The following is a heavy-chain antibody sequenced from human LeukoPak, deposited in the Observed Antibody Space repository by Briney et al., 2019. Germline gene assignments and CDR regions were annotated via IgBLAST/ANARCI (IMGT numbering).Heavy chain of an antibody. V-gene: IGHV3-7*01. CDR3: ARDDFWSGYPAYYYYYMDV. D-gene: IGHD3-3*01. CDR2: IKQDGSEK. J-gene: IGHJ6*03. CDR1: GFTFSSYW. Sequence: GGSLRLSCAASGFTFSSYWMSWVRQAPGKGLEWVANIKQDGSEKYYVDSVKGRFTISRDNAKNSLYLQMNSLRAEDTAVYYCARDDFWSGYPAYYYYYMDVWGGGTTVTVSS.